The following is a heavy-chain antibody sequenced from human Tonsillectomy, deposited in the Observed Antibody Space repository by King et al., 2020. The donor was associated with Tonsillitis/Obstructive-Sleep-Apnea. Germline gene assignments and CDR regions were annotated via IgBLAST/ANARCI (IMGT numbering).Heavy chain of an antibody. J-gene: IGHJ5*02. CDR2: IYWDDDK. CDR3: AHTHYDCFASSTKTPNWFDP. Sequence: TLKESGPTLVKPTQTLTLTCTFSGFSLSTSGVGVGWIRQPPGKALEWLALIYWDDDKRYSPSLKSRLTITKDTSKNQVLLTMTNMDPVDTATYYCAHTHYDCFASSTKTPNWFDPWGQGTLVTVSS. V-gene: IGHV2-5*02. D-gene: IGHD3-3*01. CDR1: GFSLSTSGVG.